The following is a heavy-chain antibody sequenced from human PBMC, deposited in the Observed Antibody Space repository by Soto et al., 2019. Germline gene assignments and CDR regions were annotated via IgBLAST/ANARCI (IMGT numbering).Heavy chain of an antibody. V-gene: IGHV3-49*03. J-gene: IGHJ4*02. Sequence: GGSLRLSCTASGFNFGDYDMSWFRQAPGKGLEWVGFITSNAHGGTTEYAASVRGRFTVSRDDSKSIAYLDMNSLNTEDAAVYYCTRGKGLQYLEWRLFDYWGQGTQVTVSS. CDR3: TRGKGLQYLEWRLFDY. D-gene: IGHD3-3*01. CDR2: ITSNAHGGTT. CDR1: GFNFGDYD.